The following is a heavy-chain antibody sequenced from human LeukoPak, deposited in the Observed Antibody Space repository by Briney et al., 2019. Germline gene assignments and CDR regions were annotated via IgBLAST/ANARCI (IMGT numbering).Heavy chain of an antibody. D-gene: IGHD2-8*01. V-gene: IGHV3-33*06. J-gene: IGHJ6*03. Sequence: GGSLRLSCAASGFTFSSYGMHWVRQAPGKGLGWVAVIWYDGSNKYYADSVKGRFTISRDNSKNTLYLQMNSLRAEDTAVYYCAKTQEDIVLMVYARYYYYYMDVWGKGTTVTVSS. CDR2: IWYDGSNK. CDR1: GFTFSSYG. CDR3: AKTQEDIVLMVYARYYYYYMDV.